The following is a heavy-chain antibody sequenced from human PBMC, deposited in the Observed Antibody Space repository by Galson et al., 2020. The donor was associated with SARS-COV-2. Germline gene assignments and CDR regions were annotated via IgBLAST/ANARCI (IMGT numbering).Heavy chain of an antibody. J-gene: IGHJ3*02. CDR2: ISHSGGT. V-gene: IGHV4-30-2*01. CDR1: GTSISSGSYS. Sequence: SETLSLTCAVSGTSISSGSYSWNWIRQPPGKGLEWIGYISHSGGTYYNPSLKSRVTISGDRSKNQFSLRLSSVTAADAAVYYCARLHYGEYAPGAFDNWGQGTRVTVAS. CDR3: ARLHYGEYAPGAFDN. D-gene: IGHD4-17*01.